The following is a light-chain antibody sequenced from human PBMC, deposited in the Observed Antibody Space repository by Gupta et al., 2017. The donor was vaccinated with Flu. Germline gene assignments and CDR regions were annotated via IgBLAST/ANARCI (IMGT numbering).Light chain of an antibody. CDR1: QSLLHSNGYTY. CDR3: MQKLQHRA. J-gene: IGKJ2*01. CDR2: RGS. V-gene: IGKV2-28*01. Sequence: EIVMTQSPLSLPVTPGEPASISCRSSQSLLHSNGYTYLDWYLQRPGQSPQVLIYRGSYRAYGVPDRFSGSGSGTDFTLKSSRGEAEDVGVYYCMQKLQHRAFGQGTKMEIK.